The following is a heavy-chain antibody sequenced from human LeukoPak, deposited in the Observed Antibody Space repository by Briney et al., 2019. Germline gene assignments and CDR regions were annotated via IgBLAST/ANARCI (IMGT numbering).Heavy chain of an antibody. D-gene: IGHD3-16*02. Sequence: SETLSLTCAVSGYSISRGYYWGWIRQPPGKGLEWIGSIYHSGSTYYNPALKSRVTISVDTSKNQFSLNLSSVTAADTAVYYCARGRDYDYVWGSYRPYYFDYWGQGTLVTVSS. J-gene: IGHJ4*02. CDR1: GYSISRGYY. CDR3: ARGRDYDYVWGSYRPYYFDY. V-gene: IGHV4-38-2*01. CDR2: IYHSGST.